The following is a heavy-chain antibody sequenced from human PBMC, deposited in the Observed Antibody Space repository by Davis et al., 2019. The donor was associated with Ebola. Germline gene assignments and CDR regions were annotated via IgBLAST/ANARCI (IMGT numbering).Heavy chain of an antibody. Sequence: SETLSLTCAVYGGSFSGYYWSWIRQPPGKGLEWIGSIYYSGSTYYNPSLKSRVTISVDTSKNQFSLKLSSVTAADTAVYYCARGNIYDSSGYYYPNWFDPWGQGTLVTVSS. CDR1: GGSFSGYY. D-gene: IGHD3-22*01. CDR3: ARGNIYDSSGYYYPNWFDP. V-gene: IGHV4-34*01. J-gene: IGHJ5*02. CDR2: IYYSGST.